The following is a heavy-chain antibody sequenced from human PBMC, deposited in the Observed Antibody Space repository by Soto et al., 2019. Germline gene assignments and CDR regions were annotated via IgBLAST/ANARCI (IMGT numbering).Heavy chain of an antibody. Sequence: ASVKVSCKASGYTFTGYYMHWVRQAPGQGLEWMGWINPNSGGTNYAQKFQGWVTMTRDTSISTAYMELSGLRSDDTAVYYCARARAGAFRSGKKGGLDVWGQGTTVTVS. CDR3: ARARAGAFRSGKKGGLDV. J-gene: IGHJ6*02. CDR2: INPNSGGT. V-gene: IGHV1-2*04. CDR1: GYTFTGYY. D-gene: IGHD6-25*01.